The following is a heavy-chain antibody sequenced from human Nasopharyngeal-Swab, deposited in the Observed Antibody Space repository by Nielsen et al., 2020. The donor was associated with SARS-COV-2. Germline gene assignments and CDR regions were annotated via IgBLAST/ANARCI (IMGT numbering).Heavy chain of an antibody. CDR2: INPNSGGT. Sequence: ASVKVSCKASGYTFTGYYMHWVRQAPGQGLERMGRINPNSGGTNYAQKLQGRVTMTTDTSTSTAYMELRSLRSDDTAVYYCARVDYGGNFGQNGFGVDDYWGQGTLVTVSS. CDR3: ARVDYGGNFGQNGFGVDDY. J-gene: IGHJ4*02. CDR1: GYTFTGYY. V-gene: IGHV1-2*06. D-gene: IGHD4-23*01.